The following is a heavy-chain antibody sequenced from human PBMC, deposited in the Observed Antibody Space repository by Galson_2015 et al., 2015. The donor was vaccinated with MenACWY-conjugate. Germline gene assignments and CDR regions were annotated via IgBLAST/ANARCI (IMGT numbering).Heavy chain of an antibody. CDR3: ARDCVRSSTSCYEVAP. V-gene: IGHV4-38-2*02. D-gene: IGHD2-2*01. CDR2: IYHSGST. Sequence: ETLSLTCTVSGYSISSGYYWGWIRQPPGKGLEWIGSIYHSGSTYYNPSLKSRITISVDTSKNQFSLKLSSVTAADTAVYYCARDCVRSSTSCYEVAPWGQGTLVTVSS. CDR1: GYSISSGYY. J-gene: IGHJ5*02.